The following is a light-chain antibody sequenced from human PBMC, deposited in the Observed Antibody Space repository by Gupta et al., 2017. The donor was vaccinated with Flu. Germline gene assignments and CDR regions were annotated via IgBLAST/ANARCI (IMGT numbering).Light chain of an antibody. CDR3: QQYNSDLRT. V-gene: IGKV1-39*01. CDR1: HNINRY. J-gene: IGKJ4*01. CDR2: ATS. Sequence: DIQMTQSPSSLSASVGDRVTITCRSSHNINRYINWFQQKPGKAPKLLIYATSSFQSGVPSRFGGSGSGTDYTLTIGNLQPDDVATYYCQQYNSDLRTFGGGTTVE.